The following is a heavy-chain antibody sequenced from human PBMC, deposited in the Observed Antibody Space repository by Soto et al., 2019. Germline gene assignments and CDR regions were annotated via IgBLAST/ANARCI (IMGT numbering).Heavy chain of an antibody. CDR2: INSDGRST. Sequence: GGSLRLSCAASGFTFSSYWMHWVRQAPGKGLVWVSRINSDGRSTSYADSVKGRFTISRDNAKNTLYLQMNRLRAEDTAVYYCARGGLDSSSWYRGYYYYYGMDVWGQGTTVTVSS. CDR3: ARGGLDSSSWYRGYYYYYGMDV. V-gene: IGHV3-74*01. D-gene: IGHD6-13*01. J-gene: IGHJ6*02. CDR1: GFTFSSYW.